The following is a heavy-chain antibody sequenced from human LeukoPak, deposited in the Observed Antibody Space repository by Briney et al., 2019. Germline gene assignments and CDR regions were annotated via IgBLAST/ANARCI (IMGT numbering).Heavy chain of an antibody. CDR2: ISAYNGNT. J-gene: IGHJ5*02. V-gene: IGHV1-18*01. CDR3: ARAYCSSTSCYRLDP. Sequence: ASVKVSCKASGYTFTSYDISWVRQATGQGLEWMGWISAYNGNTNYAQKLQGRVTMTTDTSTSTAYMELRSLRSDDTAVYYCARAYCSSTSCYRLDPWGQGTLVTVSS. CDR1: GYTFTSYD. D-gene: IGHD2-2*01.